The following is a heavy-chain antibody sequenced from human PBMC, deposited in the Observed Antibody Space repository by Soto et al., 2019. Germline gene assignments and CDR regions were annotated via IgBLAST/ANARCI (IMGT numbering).Heavy chain of an antibody. CDR1: GYTFTSYG. V-gene: IGHV1-18*01. CDR2: ISAYNGNT. Sequence: ASVKVSCKASGYTFTSYGISWVRQAPGQGLEWMGWISAYNGNTNYAQKLQGRVTMTTDTSTSTAYMELRSLRSDDTAVYYCARDRLRLYSYGGGIEDYWGQGTLVTVSS. D-gene: IGHD5-18*01. CDR3: ARDRLRLYSYGGGIEDY. J-gene: IGHJ4*02.